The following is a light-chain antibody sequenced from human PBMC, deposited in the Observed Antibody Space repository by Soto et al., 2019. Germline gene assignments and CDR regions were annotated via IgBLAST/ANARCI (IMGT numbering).Light chain of an antibody. CDR2: GIS. V-gene: IGKV3-15*01. CDR3: QQYNNWPLT. Sequence: EIVMTQSPATLSVSPGGRATLSCRASQSLTSYLAWYQQKPDQAPRLLIYGISTRATDIPARFSGSGSGTEFTLTISSLQSEDFAVYYCQQYNNWPLTFGGGTKVDIK. CDR1: QSLTSY. J-gene: IGKJ4*01.